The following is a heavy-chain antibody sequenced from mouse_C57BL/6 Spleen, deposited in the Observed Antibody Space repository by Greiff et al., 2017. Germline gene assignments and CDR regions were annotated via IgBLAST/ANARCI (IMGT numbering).Heavy chain of an antibody. Sequence: VQLQQSGAELVKPGASVKLSCTASGFNIKDYYMHWVKQRTEQGLEWIGRIDPEDGETKYAPKVQGTATITADTSSNTAYLQLSSLTSEDTAVYYCASWLRRGWYFDVWGTGTTVTVSS. V-gene: IGHV14-2*01. D-gene: IGHD2-2*01. CDR2: IDPEDGET. CDR3: ASWLRRGWYFDV. CDR1: GFNIKDYY. J-gene: IGHJ1*03.